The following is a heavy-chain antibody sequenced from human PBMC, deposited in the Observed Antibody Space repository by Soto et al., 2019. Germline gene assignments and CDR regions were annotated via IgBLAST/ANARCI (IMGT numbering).Heavy chain of an antibody. CDR2: IYHSGTT. Sequence: QVQLQESGPGLVEPSGTLSLTCAVSGASISNTNWWSWVRQPPGKGLEGIGEIYHSGTTNCDPTLKSRVTISVDKSKTQFSLKLSSVTAADTAVYYCAIPGAGDFDYWGQGTLVTVSS. CDR1: GASISNTNW. V-gene: IGHV4-4*02. D-gene: IGHD6-13*01. J-gene: IGHJ4*02. CDR3: AIPGAGDFDY.